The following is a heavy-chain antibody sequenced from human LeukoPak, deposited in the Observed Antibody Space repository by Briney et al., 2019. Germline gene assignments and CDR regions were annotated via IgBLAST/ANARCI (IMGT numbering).Heavy chain of an antibody. CDR1: GFTFSSYA. CDR2: ISYDGSNK. Sequence: GSSLRLSCAASGFTFSSYAMHWVRQAPGKGLEWVAVISYDGSNKYYADSVKGRFTISRDNSKNTLYLQMNSLRAEDTAVYYCARDLVVVPATYGMDVWGQGTTVTVSS. D-gene: IGHD2-2*01. CDR3: ARDLVVVPATYGMDV. J-gene: IGHJ6*02. V-gene: IGHV3-30-3*01.